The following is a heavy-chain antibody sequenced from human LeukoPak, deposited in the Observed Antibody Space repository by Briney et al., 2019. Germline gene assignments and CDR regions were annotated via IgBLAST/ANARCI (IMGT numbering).Heavy chain of an antibody. CDR2: VSGSGGST. Sequence: ETLSLTCAVYGGSFSGYYWSWVRQAPGKGLEWVSAVSGSGGSTYYAHSVKGRFTISRDNSKNTLYLQMDSLRGEDTAVYYCASPIHYYDSSGYYPGGYWGQGTLVTVSS. CDR3: ASPIHYYDSSGYYPGGY. J-gene: IGHJ4*02. CDR1: GGSFSGYY. D-gene: IGHD3-22*01. V-gene: IGHV3-23*01.